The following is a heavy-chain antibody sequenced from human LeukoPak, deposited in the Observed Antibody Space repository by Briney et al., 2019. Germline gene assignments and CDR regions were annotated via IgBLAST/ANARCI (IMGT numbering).Heavy chain of an antibody. Sequence: GASVKVSCKASGGTFSSYAISWVRQAPGQGLEWMGGIIPIFGTANYAQKFQGRVTITTDESTSTAYMELRSLRSDDTAVYYCARDYQEPAAGMGYWGQGTLVTVSS. V-gene: IGHV1-69*05. CDR1: GGTFSSYA. CDR2: IIPIFGTA. CDR3: ARDYQEPAAGMGY. D-gene: IGHD6-13*01. J-gene: IGHJ4*02.